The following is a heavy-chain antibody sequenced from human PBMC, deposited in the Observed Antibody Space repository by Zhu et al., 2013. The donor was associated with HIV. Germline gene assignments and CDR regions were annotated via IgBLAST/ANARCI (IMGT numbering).Heavy chain of an antibody. V-gene: IGHV1-2*02. Sequence: QVQLVQSGAEVKKPGASVKVSCKASGYTFTGYYIHWVRQAPGQGLEWMGWINPKNGGTNYAQKFKDRVTMTRDTSIDTAYMDLKNLKSDDTAVYYCAREDRRLMRTLDFWGQGTLVTISS. J-gene: IGHJ4*02. D-gene: IGHD3-16*01. CDR3: AREDRRLMRTLDF. CDR1: GYTFTGYY. CDR2: INPKNGGT.